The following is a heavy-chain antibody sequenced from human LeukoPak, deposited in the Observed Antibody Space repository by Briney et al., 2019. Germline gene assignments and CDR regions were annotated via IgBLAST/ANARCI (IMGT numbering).Heavy chain of an antibody. Sequence: PSETLSLTCSVSGGVICIYHGIGPPHPPGEAGVGLGYIYYSGSTNYNTSLKSRVTISVDASKNQFSLKLSSVTAADTAVYYCAGYYYDSSGYYYGYFQHWGQGTLVTVSS. CDR3: AGYYYDSSGYYYGYFQH. CDR1: GGVICIYH. D-gene: IGHD3-22*01. CDR2: IYYSGST. J-gene: IGHJ1*01. V-gene: IGHV4-59*08.